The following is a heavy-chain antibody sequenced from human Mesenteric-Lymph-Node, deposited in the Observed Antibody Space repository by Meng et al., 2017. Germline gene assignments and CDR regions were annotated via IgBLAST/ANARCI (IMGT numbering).Heavy chain of an antibody. J-gene: IGHJ6*02. CDR2: ISYDGSNK. CDR1: GFTFSSYS. Sequence: GGSLRLSCAASGFTFSSYSMNWVRQAPGKGLEWVAVISYDGSNKYYADSVKGRFTISRDNSKNTLYLQMNSLRAEDTAVYYCVSSGWPIYYYYGMDVWGQGTTVTVSS. D-gene: IGHD6-19*01. CDR3: VSSGWPIYYYYGMDV. V-gene: IGHV3-30*03.